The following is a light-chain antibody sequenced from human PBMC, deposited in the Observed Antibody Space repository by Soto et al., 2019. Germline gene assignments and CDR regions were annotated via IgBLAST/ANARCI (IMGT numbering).Light chain of an antibody. CDR1: QSVNSN. V-gene: IGKV3-15*01. CDR2: GAS. Sequence: EIVVTQSPATLSVSPGERATLSCRASQSVNSNLAWHQHSPGQAPRLLIYGASTRATGGPARFSGSGSGTDDTLIMTSLRTEDGAVYYCQQYSRWTLWTFDQGTKVEL. J-gene: IGKJ1*01. CDR3: QQYSRWTLWT.